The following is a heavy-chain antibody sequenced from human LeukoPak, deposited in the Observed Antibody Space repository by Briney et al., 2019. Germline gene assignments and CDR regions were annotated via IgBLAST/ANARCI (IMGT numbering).Heavy chain of an antibody. CDR1: GFTFSSYG. CDR3: ARGDYDFWSGYYPL. Sequence: GGSLRLSCAASGFTFSSYGMHWVRQAPGKGLEWVAVIWYDGGNKYYADSVKGRFTISRDNSKNTLYLQMNSLRAEDTAVYYCARGDYDFWSGYYPLWGQGTLVTVSS. V-gene: IGHV3-33*01. D-gene: IGHD3-3*01. CDR2: IWYDGGNK. J-gene: IGHJ4*02.